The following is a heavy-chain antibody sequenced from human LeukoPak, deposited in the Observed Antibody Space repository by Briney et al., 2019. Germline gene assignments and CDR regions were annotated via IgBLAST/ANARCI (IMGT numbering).Heavy chain of an antibody. CDR2: IYYSGST. CDR1: GGSISSSSYY. D-gene: IGHD3-22*01. Sequence: SETLSLTCTVSGGSISSSSYYWGWIRQPPGKGLEWIGSIYYSGSTYYNPSLKSRVTISVDTSKNQFSLKLSSVTAADTAVYYCARDRNYYDSSRDDAFDIWGQGTMVTVSS. V-gene: IGHV4-39*07. CDR3: ARDRNYYDSSRDDAFDI. J-gene: IGHJ3*02.